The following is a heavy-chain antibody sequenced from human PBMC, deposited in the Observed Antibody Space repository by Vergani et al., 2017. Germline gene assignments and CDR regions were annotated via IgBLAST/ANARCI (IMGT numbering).Heavy chain of an antibody. CDR3: ARAFSGSYYGEFDY. V-gene: IGHV3-30-3*01. CDR1: GFTFSSYA. J-gene: IGHJ4*02. D-gene: IGHD1-26*01. CDR2: ISYDGSNK. Sequence: QVQLVESGGGVVQPGRSLRLSCAASGFTFSSYAMHWVRQAPGKGLEWVAVISYDGSNKYYADSVKGRFTISRDNSKNTLYLQMNSLRAEDTAVYYCARAFSGSYYGEFDYWGQGTLVTVSA.